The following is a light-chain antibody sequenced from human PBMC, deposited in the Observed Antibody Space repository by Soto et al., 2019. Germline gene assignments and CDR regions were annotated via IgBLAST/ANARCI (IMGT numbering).Light chain of an antibody. V-gene: IGKV3-20*01. CDR2: SPS. J-gene: IGKJ2*01. CDR3: QQYGGSPRYT. Sequence: EIVLTQSPGTLSLSPGERATLSCRASQRVSSTYLAWYQQRPGQAPRLLIHSPSSRATGIPDRFSGSGSGTDFTLTISRLEPEDFAVYYCQQYGGSPRYTFGQGTKLEIK. CDR1: QRVSSTY.